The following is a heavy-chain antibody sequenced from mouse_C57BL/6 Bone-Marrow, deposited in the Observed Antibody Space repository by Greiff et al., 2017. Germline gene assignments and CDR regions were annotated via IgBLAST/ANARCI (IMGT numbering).Heavy chain of an antibody. Sequence: QVQLQQSGAELVRPGASVTLSCKASGYTFTDYEMHWVKQTPVHGLEWIGAIDPETGGTAYNQKFKGKAILTADKSSSTAYMELRSLTSEDSAVYYCTREGTGHWYWDFDGWGTGTTVTVSS. V-gene: IGHV1-15*01. CDR2: IDPETGGT. D-gene: IGHD2-14*01. CDR1: GYTFTDYE. J-gene: IGHJ1*03. CDR3: TREGTGHWYWDFDG.